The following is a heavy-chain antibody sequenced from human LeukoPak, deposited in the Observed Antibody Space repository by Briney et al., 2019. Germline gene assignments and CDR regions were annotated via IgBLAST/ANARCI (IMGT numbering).Heavy chain of an antibody. CDR1: GYSISSGYF. D-gene: IGHD6-13*01. Sequence: SETLSLTCTVSGYSISSGYFWGWIRQPPGKGLEWLGSIYHSGGTYCNPSLKSRVTISVDTSKNQFSLKLTSATAADTAVYYCARGYSSSWYINWFDPWGQGTLVTVSS. CDR3: ARGYSSSWYINWFDP. J-gene: IGHJ5*02. CDR2: IYHSGGT. V-gene: IGHV4-38-2*02.